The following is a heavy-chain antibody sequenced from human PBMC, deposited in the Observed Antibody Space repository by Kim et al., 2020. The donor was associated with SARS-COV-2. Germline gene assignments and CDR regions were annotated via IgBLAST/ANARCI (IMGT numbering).Heavy chain of an antibody. D-gene: IGHD3-16*02. V-gene: IGHV3-30*04. Sequence: GGSLRLSCAASGFTFSSYAMHWVRQAPGKGLEWVAVISYDGSNKYYADSVKGRFTISRDNSKNTLYLQMNSLRAEDTAVYYCAREGVTFGGVIVNYFDYWRQGTLVTVSS. CDR3: AREGVTFGGVIVNYFDY. CDR2: ISYDGSNK. J-gene: IGHJ4*02. CDR1: GFTFSSYA.